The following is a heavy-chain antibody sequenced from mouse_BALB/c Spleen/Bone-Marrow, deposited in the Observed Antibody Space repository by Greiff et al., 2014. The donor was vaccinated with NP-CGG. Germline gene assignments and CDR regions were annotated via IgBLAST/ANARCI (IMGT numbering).Heavy chain of an antibody. CDR1: GFSLTDYG. CDR3: AKHDTTVVVDY. V-gene: IGHV2-6-5*01. CDR2: VWGGGIT. J-gene: IGHJ2*01. D-gene: IGHD1-1*01. Sequence: VQLVESGPGLVAPSQSLSITCTVSGFSLTDYGVRWIRQPPGKGLEWLGVVWGGGITYYNSTLKSRLSITKDNSKSQVFLKMNSLQTDDTAMYYCAKHDTTVVVDYWGQGTTLTVSS.